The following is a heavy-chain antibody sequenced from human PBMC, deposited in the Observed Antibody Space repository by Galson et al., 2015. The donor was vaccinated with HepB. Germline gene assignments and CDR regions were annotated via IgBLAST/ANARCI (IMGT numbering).Heavy chain of an antibody. CDR3: ARVAGIAAAGPSIHYYYYGMDV. CDR1: GFTFSDYY. J-gene: IGHJ6*02. Sequence: SLRLSCAASGFTFSDYYMSWIRQAPGKGLEWVSYISSSSSYTNYADSVKGRFTISRDNAKNSLYLQMNSLRAEDTAVYYCARVAGIAAAGPSIHYYYYGMDVWGQGTTVTVSS. V-gene: IGHV3-11*06. CDR2: ISSSSSYT. D-gene: IGHD6-13*01.